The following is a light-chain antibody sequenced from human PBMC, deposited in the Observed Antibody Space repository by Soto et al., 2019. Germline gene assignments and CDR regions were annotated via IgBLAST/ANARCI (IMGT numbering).Light chain of an antibody. CDR3: QQYGNSHT. Sequence: EIVMTQSPATLSVSPGERATLSCGASQSVSSNLAWYQQKPGQAPRLLIYGASSRATGIPVRFSGSGSGTEFTLTISRLEPEDFAVYYCQQYGNSHTFGQGTRLEIK. CDR1: QSVSSN. J-gene: IGKJ5*01. V-gene: IGKV3-15*01. CDR2: GAS.